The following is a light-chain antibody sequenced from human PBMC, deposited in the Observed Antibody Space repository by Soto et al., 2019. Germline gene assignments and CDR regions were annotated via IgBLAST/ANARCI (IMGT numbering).Light chain of an antibody. V-gene: IGLV1-44*01. CDR3: AAWDDSRNGPVV. CDR1: SSNIGSNT. CDR2: SNN. J-gene: IGLJ2*01. Sequence: QLVLTQPPSASGTPGQRVTISCSGSSSNIGSNTVNWYQQLPGTAPKLLIYSNNQRPSGVPARFSGSKSGTSASLATSGLQSADEADYYCAAWDDSRNGPVVFGGGTKLTVL.